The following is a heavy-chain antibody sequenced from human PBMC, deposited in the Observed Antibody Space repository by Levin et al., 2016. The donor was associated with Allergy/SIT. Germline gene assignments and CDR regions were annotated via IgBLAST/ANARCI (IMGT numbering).Heavy chain of an antibody. CDR2: IDWDDDK. CDR1: GGSISSYYW. CDR3: ARIRSGAARPPRHYYYYYGMDV. D-gene: IGHD6-6*01. J-gene: IGHJ6*02. Sequence: TLSLTCTVSGGSISSYYWSWIRQPPGKALEWLALIDWDDDKYYSTSLKTRLTISKDTSKNQVVLTMTNMDPVDTATYYCARIRSGAARPPRHYYYYYGMDVWGQGTTVTVSS. V-gene: IGHV2-70*18.